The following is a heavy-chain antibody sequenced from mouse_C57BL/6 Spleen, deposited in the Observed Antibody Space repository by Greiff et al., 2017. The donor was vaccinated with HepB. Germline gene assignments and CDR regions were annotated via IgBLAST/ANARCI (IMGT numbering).Heavy chain of an antibody. Sequence: QVQLQQSGAELVRPGASVTLSCKASGYTFTDYEMHWVKQTPVHGLEWIGAIDPETGGTAYNQKFKGKAILTADKSSSTAYMELRSLTSEDSAVYYCTLITTVEAMDYWGQGTSVTVSS. D-gene: IGHD1-1*01. CDR3: TLITTVEAMDY. CDR2: IDPETGGT. J-gene: IGHJ4*01. CDR1: GYTFTDYE. V-gene: IGHV1-15*01.